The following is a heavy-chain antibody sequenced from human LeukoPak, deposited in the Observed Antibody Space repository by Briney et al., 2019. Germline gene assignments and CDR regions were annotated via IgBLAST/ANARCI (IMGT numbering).Heavy chain of an antibody. CDR3: ARATDDIVVVPAAVTYYYYGMDV. Sequence: GGSLRLSCAASGFTFSIYSMNWVRQAPGKGLEWVSSISSSSSYIYYADSVKGRFTISRDNAKNSLYLQMNSLRAEDTAVYYCARATDDIVVVPAAVTYYYYGMDVWGQGTTVTVSS. D-gene: IGHD2-2*01. CDR2: ISSSSSYI. CDR1: GFTFSIYS. J-gene: IGHJ6*02. V-gene: IGHV3-21*01.